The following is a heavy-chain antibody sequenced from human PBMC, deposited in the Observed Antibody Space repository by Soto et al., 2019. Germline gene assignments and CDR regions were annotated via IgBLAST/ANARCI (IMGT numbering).Heavy chain of an antibody. Sequence: EVQLLESGGDLVQPGGSLRLSCALSGFTFSNYAMNWVRQAPGKGLEWVSAITGSGRSTYYAESVKGRFTISRDNSKNTWYLQMNSLRAEDTAVYYCANYYGDYAGGEFFQHLGQGTLVIVSS. J-gene: IGHJ1*01. CDR3: ANYYGDYAGGEFFQH. D-gene: IGHD4-17*01. V-gene: IGHV3-23*01. CDR1: GFTFSNYA. CDR2: ITGSGRST.